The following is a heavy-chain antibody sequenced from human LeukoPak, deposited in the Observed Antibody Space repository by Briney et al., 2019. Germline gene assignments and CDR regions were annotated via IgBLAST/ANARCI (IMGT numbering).Heavy chain of an antibody. V-gene: IGHV3-7*01. CDR2: IKQDGSET. D-gene: IGHD6-13*01. CDR3: ARVADSGAWYFDF. Sequence: PGGSLRLSCAASGFTFIYYWMTWVRQPPGKGLEWVAIIKQDGSETHYVDSVKGRFTNSRDNAKNSLFLQINSLRGEDKAVYYCARVADSGAWYFDFWGQGTLVTVSS. J-gene: IGHJ4*02. CDR1: GFTFIYYW.